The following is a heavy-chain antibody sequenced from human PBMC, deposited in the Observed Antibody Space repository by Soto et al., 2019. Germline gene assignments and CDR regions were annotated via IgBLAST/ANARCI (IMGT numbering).Heavy chain of an antibody. D-gene: IGHD6-25*01. CDR2: ISHDGRTK. Sequence: QVQLVESGGSVVQSGRSLRLSCAASGFRFSSYGMHWVRQAPGKGLEWVAVISHDGRTKYYADSVTGRFTISRDNSKNTLYLQMNSLGVEDTALYYCAKEGSSDWPPYGYHYGMDVGGQGTTVSVSS. V-gene: IGHV3-30*18. CDR1: GFRFSSYG. J-gene: IGHJ6*02. CDR3: AKEGSSDWPPYGYHYGMDV.